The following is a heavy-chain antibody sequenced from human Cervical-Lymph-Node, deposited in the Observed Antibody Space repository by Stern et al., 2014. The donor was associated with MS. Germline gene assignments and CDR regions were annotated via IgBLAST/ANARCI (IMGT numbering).Heavy chain of an antibody. CDR2: INHDGSKG. J-gene: IGHJ6*02. CDR3: ASGSSAWDPFGMDV. V-gene: IGHV3-33*08. D-gene: IGHD2-2*01. CDR1: RFAFSSFA. Sequence: VQLVESGGGVVHPGRSLRLSCAASRFAFSSFAMHWVRQAPGKGLEWVAIINHDGSKGNYADSVKGRFTVSRDNSKNTVSLEMNSLRVEDTAVYYCASGSSAWDPFGMDVWGQGTTVIVSS.